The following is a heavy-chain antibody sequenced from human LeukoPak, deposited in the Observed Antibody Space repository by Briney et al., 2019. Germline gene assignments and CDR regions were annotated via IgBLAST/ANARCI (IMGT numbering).Heavy chain of an antibody. J-gene: IGHJ4*02. CDR1: GGTFSSYA. Sequence: EASVKVSCKASGGTFSSYAISWVRQAPGQGLEWMGGIIPIFGTVNYAQKFQGRVTITADEPTSTAYMELSSLRSEDTAVYYCASSPDYGGSYFDYWGQGTLVTVSS. V-gene: IGHV1-69*13. CDR3: ASSPDYGGSYFDY. CDR2: IIPIFGTV. D-gene: IGHD4-23*01.